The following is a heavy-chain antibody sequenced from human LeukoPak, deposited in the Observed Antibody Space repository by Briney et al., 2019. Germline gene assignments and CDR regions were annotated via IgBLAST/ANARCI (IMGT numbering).Heavy chain of an antibody. D-gene: IGHD3-9*01. Sequence: ASVKVSCKASGYTFTSYGISWVRQAPGQGLEWMGWISAYNGNTNYAQKLQGRVTMTTDTSTSTAYMELRSLRSDDTAVYYCAREKWAYDILTGYYHGFDYWGQGTLVTVSS. CDR1: GYTFTSYG. CDR3: AREKWAYDILTGYYHGFDY. V-gene: IGHV1-18*01. J-gene: IGHJ4*02. CDR2: ISAYNGNT.